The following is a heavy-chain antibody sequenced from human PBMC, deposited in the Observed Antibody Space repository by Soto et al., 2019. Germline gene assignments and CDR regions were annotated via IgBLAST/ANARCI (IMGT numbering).Heavy chain of an antibody. D-gene: IGHD3-16*01. Sequence: SETLSLTCSVSGGSIVSGDYYWSWIRQHPGKGLEWIGYIYYSGNTYYNPSLKSRVTISVDTSKNQFSLKLSSVTAADTALYYCARADMIRTFYYGMDVWGQGTTVTVSS. CDR1: GGSIVSGDYY. CDR2: IYYSGNT. CDR3: ARADMIRTFYYGMDV. V-gene: IGHV4-31*03. J-gene: IGHJ6*02.